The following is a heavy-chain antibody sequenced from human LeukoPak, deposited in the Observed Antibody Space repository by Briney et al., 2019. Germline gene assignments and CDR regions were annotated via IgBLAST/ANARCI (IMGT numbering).Heavy chain of an antibody. CDR3: ARDPGTAMENYYYYYGMDV. CDR2: ISYDGSNK. D-gene: IGHD5-18*01. J-gene: IGHJ6*02. Sequence: PGRSLRLSCAASGFTFSSYAMHWVRQAPGNGLEWVAVISYDGSNKYYADSVKGRFTISRDNSKNTLYLQMNSLRAEDTAVYYCARDPGTAMENYYYYYGMDVWGQGTTVTVSS. V-gene: IGHV3-30*04. CDR1: GFTFSSYA.